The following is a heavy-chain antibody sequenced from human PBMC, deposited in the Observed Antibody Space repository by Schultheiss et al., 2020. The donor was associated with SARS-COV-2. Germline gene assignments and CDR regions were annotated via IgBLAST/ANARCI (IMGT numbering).Heavy chain of an antibody. D-gene: IGHD3-10*01. J-gene: IGHJ1*01. Sequence: ASVKVSCKASGYTFTSYGISWVRQAPGQGLEWMGWISAYNGNTNYAQKLQGRVTMTTDTSTSTAYMELRSLRSDDTAVYYCARPQAVVRGVMAFQHWGQGTLVTVSS. V-gene: IGHV1-18*01. CDR3: ARPQAVVRGVMAFQH. CDR2: ISAYNGNT. CDR1: GYTFTSYG.